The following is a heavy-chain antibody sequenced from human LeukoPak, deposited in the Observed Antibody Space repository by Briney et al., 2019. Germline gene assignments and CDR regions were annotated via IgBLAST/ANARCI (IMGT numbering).Heavy chain of an antibody. D-gene: IGHD2-15*01. CDR1: GFTFSSYW. CDR3: ARDRYCSGGSCSTFQH. J-gene: IGHJ1*01. Sequence: PGGSLRLSCAASGFTFSSYWMHWVRQAPGKGLVWVSRINSVGSSTSYADSVKGRFTISRDNAKNTLYLQMNSLRAEDTAVYYCARDRYCSGGSCSTFQHWGQGTLVTVSS. CDR2: INSVGSST. V-gene: IGHV3-74*01.